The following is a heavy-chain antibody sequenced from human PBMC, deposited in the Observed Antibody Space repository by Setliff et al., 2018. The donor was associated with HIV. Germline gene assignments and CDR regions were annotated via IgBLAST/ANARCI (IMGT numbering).Heavy chain of an antibody. J-gene: IGHJ6*03. V-gene: IGHV4-59*11. CDR2: IYYSGST. D-gene: IGHD6-19*01. CDR1: GGSISSHY. Sequence: NPSETLSLTCTVSGGSISSHYWSWIRQPPLKGLEWIGYIYYSGSTNYSPSLKSRVTISVDTSKNQFSLRLSSVTAADTAVYYCARGYPGIAVAGLTYYYYYYMDVWGKGTTVTVSS. CDR3: ARGYPGIAVAGLTYYYYYYMDV.